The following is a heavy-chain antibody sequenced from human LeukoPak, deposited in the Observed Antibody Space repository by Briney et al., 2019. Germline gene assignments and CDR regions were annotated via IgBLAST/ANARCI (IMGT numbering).Heavy chain of an antibody. D-gene: IGHD6-6*01. CDR3: ARDPRRIAARLIIGAFDI. V-gene: IGHV1-46*01. CDR2: INPSGGST. CDR1: GYTFTSYY. Sequence: ASVKVSCKASGYTFTSYYMHWVRQAPGQGLEWMGIINPSGGSTSYAQKFQGRVTMTRDTSTSTVYMELSSLRSEDTAVYYCARDPRRIAARLIIGAFDIWGQGTMVTVSS. J-gene: IGHJ3*02.